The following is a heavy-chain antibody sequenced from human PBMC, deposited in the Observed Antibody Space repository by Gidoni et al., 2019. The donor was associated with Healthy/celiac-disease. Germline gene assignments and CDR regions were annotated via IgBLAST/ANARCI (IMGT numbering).Heavy chain of an antibody. V-gene: IGHV3-48*03. CDR1: GLTFSGYE. D-gene: IGHD5-18*01. CDR2: ISSSGSTI. CDR3: AREGGGYSYGFDY. J-gene: IGHJ4*02. Sequence: EVQLVESGGGLVQPGGSLRLSCAASGLTFSGYEMTWVRKAPGKGLEWVSYISSSGSTIYYADSVKGRFTISRDNAKNSLYLQMNSLRAEDTAVYYCAREGGGYSYGFDYWGQGTLVTVSS.